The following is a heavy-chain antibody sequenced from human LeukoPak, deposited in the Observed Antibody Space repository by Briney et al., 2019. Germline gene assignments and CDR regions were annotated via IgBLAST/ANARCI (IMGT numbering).Heavy chain of an antibody. CDR2: ISWNSGSI. V-gene: IGHV3-9*03. Sequence: GRSLRLSCAASGFTFDDYAMHWVRQAPGKGLEWVSGISWNSGSIGYADSVKGRFTISRDNAKNSLYLQMNSLRAEDMALDYCAKDISSSGWYYFDYWGQGTLVTVSS. CDR1: GFTFDDYA. CDR3: AKDISSSGWYYFDY. J-gene: IGHJ4*02. D-gene: IGHD6-19*01.